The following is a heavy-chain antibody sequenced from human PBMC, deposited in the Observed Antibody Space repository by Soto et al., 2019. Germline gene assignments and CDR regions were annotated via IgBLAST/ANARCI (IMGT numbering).Heavy chain of an antibody. V-gene: IGHV1-69*13. CDR2: IIPIFGTA. Sequence: GASVKVSCKASGGTFSSYAISWVRQAPGQGLEWMGGIIPIFGTANYAQKFQGRVTITADESTSTAYMELSSLRSEDTAVYYCARETTYCTNGVCYSGMDGWGPGTTVT. CDR3: ARETTYCTNGVCYSGMDG. CDR1: GGTFSSYA. J-gene: IGHJ6*02. D-gene: IGHD2-8*01.